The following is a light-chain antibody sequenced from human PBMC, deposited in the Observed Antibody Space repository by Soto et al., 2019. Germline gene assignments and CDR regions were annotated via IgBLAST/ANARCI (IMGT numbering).Light chain of an antibody. CDR1: QRISSSY. J-gene: IGKJ2*01. Sequence: EIVLTQSPGTLSLSPGERATLSCKTSQRISSSYLAWYQQKPGQAPRFLIYGASGRATDIPDRFSGSGSGTDFTLTISRLEPEDFAVNYSQHYGSSPPYTFGQGTKLEIK. CDR3: QHYGSSPPYT. V-gene: IGKV3-20*01. CDR2: GAS.